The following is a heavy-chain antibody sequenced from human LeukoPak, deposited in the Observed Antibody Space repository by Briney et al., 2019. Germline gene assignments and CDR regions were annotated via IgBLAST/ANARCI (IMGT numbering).Heavy chain of an antibody. Sequence: GASVKVSCKASGYTFTGYYMHWVRQAPGQGLEWMGWINPNSGGTNYAQKFQGRVTMTRDTSISTAYLELSRLRSDDTAVYYCARERMTGLGAFDIWGQGTKVTVSS. V-gene: IGHV1-2*02. CDR1: GYTFTGYY. CDR3: ARERMTGLGAFDI. J-gene: IGHJ3*02. D-gene: IGHD3-9*01. CDR2: INPNSGGT.